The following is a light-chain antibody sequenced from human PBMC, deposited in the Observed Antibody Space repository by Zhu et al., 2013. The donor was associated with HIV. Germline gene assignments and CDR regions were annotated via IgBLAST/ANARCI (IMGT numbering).Light chain of an antibody. J-gene: IGKJ4*01. CDR3: QNYNTVPIS. CDR1: QSISTW. V-gene: IGKV1-27*01. CDR2: GAS. Sequence: IQLTQSPSSLSTSVGDKVTITCRASQSISTWLAWYQQKPGKIPKLLLYGASTLKSGVPSRFSGVRSGTNFTLSINTFQADDVATYYCQNYNTVPISFGGGTKVDVK.